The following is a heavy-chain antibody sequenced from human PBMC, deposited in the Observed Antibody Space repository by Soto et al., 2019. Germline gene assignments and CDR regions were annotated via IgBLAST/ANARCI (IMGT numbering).Heavy chain of an antibody. CDR3: ARETPGGRDY. D-gene: IGHD3-10*01. J-gene: IGHJ4*02. CDR2: IIPILGIA. CDR1: GGTFSSYT. V-gene: IGHV1-69*08. Sequence: QVQLVQSGAELKKPGSSVKVSCKASGGTFSSYTLSWVRQAPGQGLEWMGRIIPILGIANYAQKCQGRVTVTEDRYASTPHMERCRVRFVDTAVYLCARETPGGRDYGGQGTLVTVSS.